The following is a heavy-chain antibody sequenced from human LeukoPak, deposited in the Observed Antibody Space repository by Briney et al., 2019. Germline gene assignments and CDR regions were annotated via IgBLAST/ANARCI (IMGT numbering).Heavy chain of an antibody. V-gene: IGHV3-15*01. D-gene: IGHD3-10*01. CDR1: GFTFSEAW. J-gene: IGHJ5*02. CDR2: IKSKIDGGTT. CDR3: IPVLRFGELHNWFDP. Sequence: PGGSLRLSCAASGFTFSEAWMSWVRQAPGKGLEWVGRIKSKIDGGTTDYAAPVRGRFTISRDDSKNTLHLQMNSLKTEDTAMYYCIPVLRFGELHNWFDPWGQGSLVTVSS.